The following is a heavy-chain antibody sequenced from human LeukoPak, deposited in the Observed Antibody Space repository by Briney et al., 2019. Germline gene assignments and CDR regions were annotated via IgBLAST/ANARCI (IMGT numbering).Heavy chain of an antibody. CDR3: ATASSNIVLMVYRYFDL. J-gene: IGHJ2*01. CDR1: GYTLTELS. Sequence: ASVKVSCKASGYTLTELSMHWVRQAPGKGLEWMGGFDPEDGETIYAQKFQGRVTMTEDTSTDTAYMELSSLRSEDTAVYYCATASSNIVLMVYRYFDLWGRGTLVTVSS. CDR2: FDPEDGET. D-gene: IGHD2-8*01. V-gene: IGHV1-24*01.